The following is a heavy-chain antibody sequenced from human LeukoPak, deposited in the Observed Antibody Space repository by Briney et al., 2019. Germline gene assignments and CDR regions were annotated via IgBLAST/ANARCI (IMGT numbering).Heavy chain of an antibody. D-gene: IGHD3-10*01. V-gene: IGHV1-58*02. Sequence: AVKVSCKASGFTFTISAMQRGRQARGQRRGWIGWIVVGSGNTNYAQKFQERVTITRDMSTSTAYMELSSLRSEDTAVYYCAADPYGSGTFDYWGQGTLVTVSS. CDR2: IVVGSGNT. CDR1: GFTFTISA. J-gene: IGHJ4*02. CDR3: AADPYGSGTFDY.